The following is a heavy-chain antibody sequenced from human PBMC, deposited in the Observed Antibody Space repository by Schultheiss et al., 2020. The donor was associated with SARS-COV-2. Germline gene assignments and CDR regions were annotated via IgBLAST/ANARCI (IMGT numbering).Heavy chain of an antibody. J-gene: IGHJ6*02. Sequence: SETLSLTCAVYGGSFSGYYWSWIRQHPGKGLEWIGYIYYSGSTYYNPSLKSRVTISVDTSKNQFSLKLSSVTAADTAVYYCAREGRMEAVAAVSYGMDVWGQGTTVTVSS. CDR3: AREGRMEAVAAVSYGMDV. D-gene: IGHD6-19*01. CDR1: GGSFSGYY. V-gene: IGHV4-31*11. CDR2: IYYSGST.